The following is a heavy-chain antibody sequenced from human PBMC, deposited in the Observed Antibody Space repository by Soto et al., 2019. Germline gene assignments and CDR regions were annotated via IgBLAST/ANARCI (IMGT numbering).Heavy chain of an antibody. J-gene: IGHJ4*02. CDR1: GYTFTGYY. CDR2: INPNSGGT. Sequence: AASVKVSCKASGYTFTGYYMHWVRQAPGQGLEWMGWINPNSGGTNYAQKFQGRVTMTRDTSISTAYMELSRLRSDDTAVYYCARVGRWGAAVLYYWGQGTLVTVSS. CDR3: ARVGRWGAAVLYY. V-gene: IGHV1-2*02. D-gene: IGHD1-26*01.